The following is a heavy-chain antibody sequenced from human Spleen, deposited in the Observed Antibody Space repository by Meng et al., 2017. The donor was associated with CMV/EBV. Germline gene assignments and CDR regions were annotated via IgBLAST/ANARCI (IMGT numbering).Heavy chain of an antibody. CDR1: GGTISSYY. J-gene: IGHJ3*02. D-gene: IGHD3-9*01. CDR2: IYYSGST. V-gene: IGHV4-59*01. CDR3: ASDRGYYDILTGYNPGAFDI. Sequence: GSLRLTCTVSGGTISSYYWSWIRQTPGKGLEWIGYIYYSGSTNYNPSLKSRVTISVDTSKNQFSLKLSSVTAAVTAVYYCASDRGYYDILTGYNPGAFDIWGQGTMVTVSS.